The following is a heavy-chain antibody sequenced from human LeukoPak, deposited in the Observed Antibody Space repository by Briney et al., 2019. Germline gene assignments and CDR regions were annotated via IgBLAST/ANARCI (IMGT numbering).Heavy chain of an antibody. V-gene: IGHV1-46*01. D-gene: IGHD3-22*01. CDR1: GYTFTSYY. J-gene: IGHJ4*02. Sequence: ASVKVSFKASGYTFTSYYMHWVRQAPGQGLEWMGIINPSGGSTSYAQKFQGRVTMTRDTSTSTVYMELSSLRSEDTAVYYCARDDSSGYVDYWGQGTLVTVSS. CDR3: ARDDSSGYVDY. CDR2: INPSGGST.